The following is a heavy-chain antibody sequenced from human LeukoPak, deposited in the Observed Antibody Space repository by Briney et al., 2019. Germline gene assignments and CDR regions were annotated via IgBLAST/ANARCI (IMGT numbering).Heavy chain of an antibody. CDR3: AKVEYTEEDGYSSSSHFDY. V-gene: IGHV3-30-3*01. CDR2: ISYDGSNK. Sequence: GGSLRLSCAASGFTFSSYAMHWVRQAPGKGLEWVAVISYDGSNKYYADSVKGRFTISRDNSKNTLYLQMNSLRAEDTAVYYCAKVEYTEEDGYSSSSHFDYWGQGTLVTVSS. D-gene: IGHD6-6*01. J-gene: IGHJ4*02. CDR1: GFTFSSYA.